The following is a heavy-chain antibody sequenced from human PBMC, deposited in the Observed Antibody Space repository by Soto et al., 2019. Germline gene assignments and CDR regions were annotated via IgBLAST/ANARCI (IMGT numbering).Heavy chain of an antibody. CDR2: ISAYNGNT. CDR3: ASTPYAGYSSGWYDFDY. J-gene: IGHJ4*02. V-gene: IGHV1-18*01. D-gene: IGHD6-19*01. CDR1: GYTFTSFG. Sequence: ASVKVSCKASGYTFTSFGISWVRQAPGQGLEWMGWISAYNGNTNYAQKLQGRVTMTTDTSTSTAYMELRSLRSDDTAVYYCASTPYAGYSSGWYDFDYWGQGTLVTVSS.